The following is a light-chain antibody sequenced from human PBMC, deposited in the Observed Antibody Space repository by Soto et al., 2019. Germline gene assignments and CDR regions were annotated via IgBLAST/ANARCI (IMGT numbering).Light chain of an antibody. CDR3: QSYDSSTHVV. J-gene: IGLJ2*01. CDR2: EDD. CDR1: SGNIGSNY. Sequence: NFMLTQPHSVSESPGKTVIISCTRSSGNIGSNYVQWYQQRPGSAPTTLIYEDDQRPSGVPDRFSGSIDRSSNSASLTISGLKTEYEADYYCQSYDSSTHVVFGGGTKLTVL. V-gene: IGLV6-57*04.